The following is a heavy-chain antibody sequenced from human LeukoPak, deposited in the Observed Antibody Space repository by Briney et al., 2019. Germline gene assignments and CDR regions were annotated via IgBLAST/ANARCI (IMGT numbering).Heavy chain of an antibody. CDR1: GFTFSNHG. J-gene: IGHJ4*02. CDR3: AKDDAWLRFGE. CDR2: ISPSGDIT. D-gene: IGHD3-10*01. V-gene: IGHV3-23*01. Sequence: GGTLRLPCAASGFTFSNHGMNWVRQAPGKGLEWVSGISPSGDITYYADSVKGRFTISRDNSKNTLYLEVISLTAEDTAVYYCAKDDAWLRFGEWSQGTLVTVSS.